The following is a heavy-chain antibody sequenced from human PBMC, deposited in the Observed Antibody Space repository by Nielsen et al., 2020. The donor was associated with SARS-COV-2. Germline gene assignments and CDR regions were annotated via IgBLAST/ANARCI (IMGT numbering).Heavy chain of an antibody. J-gene: IGHJ4*02. CDR1: GFTFSSYW. CDR2: INSDGSST. D-gene: IGHD6-19*01. Sequence: RGSLRLSCAAPGFTFSSYWMHWFRQAPGKGLVWVSRINSDGSSTSYADSVKGRFTISRDNAKNTLYLQMNSLRAEDTAVYYCASGPLAVAPDSWGQGTLVTVSS. CDR3: ASGPLAVAPDS. V-gene: IGHV3-74*01.